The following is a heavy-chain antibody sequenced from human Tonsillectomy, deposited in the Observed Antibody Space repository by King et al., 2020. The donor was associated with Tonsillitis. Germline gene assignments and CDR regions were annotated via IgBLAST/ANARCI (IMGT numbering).Heavy chain of an antibody. CDR1: GHTFTNFG. V-gene: IGHV1-18*01. CDR2: ISAYSGNT. J-gene: IGHJ4*02. CDR3: AFGERLLWFGAY. Sequence: QLVQSGAEVKKPGASVKVSCKASGHTFTNFGINWVRQAPGQGLEWMGWISAYSGNTNYAQNLQGRLTMTTDTSTSTAYMELRSLRSDDTAVYYCAFGERLLWFGAYWGQGTLVTVSS. D-gene: IGHD3-10*01.